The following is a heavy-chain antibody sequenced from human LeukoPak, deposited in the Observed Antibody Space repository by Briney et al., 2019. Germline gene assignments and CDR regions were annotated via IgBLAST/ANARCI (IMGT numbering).Heavy chain of an antibody. CDR2: ISHDGSEK. CDR3: ASGGGWVFFN. Sequence: SXRLSCAASGFPFSSHWLSWFRQSPGKGLEWVAHISHDGSEKHYVDSVKGRFTISRDNARNSQFLQMNSLRVDDTAVYYCASGGGWVFFNWGQGTLVTVSS. J-gene: IGHJ4*02. D-gene: IGHD6-19*01. V-gene: IGHV3-7*01. CDR1: GFPFSSHW.